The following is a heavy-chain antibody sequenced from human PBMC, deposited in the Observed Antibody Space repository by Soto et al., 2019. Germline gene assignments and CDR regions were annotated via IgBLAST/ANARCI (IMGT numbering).Heavy chain of an antibody. CDR2: IIPILGIA. CDR1: GGTFSSYT. Sequence: SVKVSCKASGGTFSSYTISWVRQAPGQGLEWMGRIIPILGIANYAQKFQGRVTITADKSTSTAYMELSSLRSEDTAVYYCATTKKQLVFWYFQHWGQGTLVPVSS. D-gene: IGHD6-13*01. CDR3: ATTKKQLVFWYFQH. V-gene: IGHV1-69*02. J-gene: IGHJ1*01.